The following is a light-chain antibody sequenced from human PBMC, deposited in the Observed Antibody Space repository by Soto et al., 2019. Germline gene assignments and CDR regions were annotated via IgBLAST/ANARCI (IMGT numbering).Light chain of an antibody. J-gene: IGKJ5*01. Sequence: EIVVTQSPATLSVSPGERVTLSCRASQSVSSSLAWYQQRPGQAPRLLISGASTRATGIPARFSGSGSGTEFTLTISSLQSEDFAVYYCHQYDNWPKTFGQGTRLEIK. CDR2: GAS. CDR1: QSVSSS. CDR3: HQYDNWPKT. V-gene: IGKV3-15*01.